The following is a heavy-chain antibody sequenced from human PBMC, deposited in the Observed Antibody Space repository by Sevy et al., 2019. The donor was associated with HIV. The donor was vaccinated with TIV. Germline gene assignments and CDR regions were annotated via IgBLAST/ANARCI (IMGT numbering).Heavy chain of an antibody. Sequence: ASVKVSCKPSGGTFSNYGINWVRQAPGQGLEWMGGITPFFGTSSYAEKFQGRLTITSDESTSAAHMELNSLTSEDTAIYYCARAKAVTTRGDYFDSRGQGTLVTVSS. CDR3: ARAKAVTTRGDYFDS. CDR2: ITPFFGTS. CDR1: GGTFSNYG. J-gene: IGHJ4*02. V-gene: IGHV1-69*13. D-gene: IGHD4-17*01.